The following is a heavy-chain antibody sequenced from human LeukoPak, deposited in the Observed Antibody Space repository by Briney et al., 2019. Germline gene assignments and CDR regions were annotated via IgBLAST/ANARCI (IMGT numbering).Heavy chain of an antibody. CDR2: ISYDGSNK. V-gene: IGHV3-30*18. D-gene: IGHD3-3*01. CDR1: GFTFSSYG. CDR3: AKDWALSGSLDY. J-gene: IGHJ4*02. Sequence: GGSLRLSCAASGFTFSSYGMHWVRQAPGKGLEWVAVISYDGSNKYYADSVKGRFTISRDNSKNTLYLQMNSLRAEDTAVYYCAKDWALSGSLDYWGQGTLVTVSS.